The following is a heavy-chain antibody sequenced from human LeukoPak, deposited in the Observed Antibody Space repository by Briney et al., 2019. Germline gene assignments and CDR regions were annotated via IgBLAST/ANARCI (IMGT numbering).Heavy chain of an antibody. D-gene: IGHD6-19*01. CDR2: MYHSGNT. CDR3: ATMTISGNVWSFSDVRIDH. Sequence: SETLSLTCAVSGFSISSGYYWGWIRQPPGKGLEWIGSMYHSGNTYYNPSLKSRVTTSADMSKNQLSLTLNSVTASDTAVYYCATMTISGNVWSFSDVRIDHWGQGTLVTVSS. J-gene: IGHJ4*02. V-gene: IGHV4-38-2*01. CDR1: GFSISSGYY.